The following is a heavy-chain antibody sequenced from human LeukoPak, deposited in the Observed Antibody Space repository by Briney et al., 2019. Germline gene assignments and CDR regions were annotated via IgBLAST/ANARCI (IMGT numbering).Heavy chain of an antibody. CDR1: GGSISSSSYY. CDR2: IYTSGST. CDR3: ARDLAVAGPLKYYFDY. D-gene: IGHD6-19*01. Sequence: SETLSLTCTVSGGSISSSSYYWGWIRQPAGKGLEWIGRIYTSGSTNYNPSLKSRVTMSVDTSKNQFSLKLSSVTAADTAVYYCARDLAVAGPLKYYFDYWGQGTLVTVSS. J-gene: IGHJ4*02. V-gene: IGHV4-61*02.